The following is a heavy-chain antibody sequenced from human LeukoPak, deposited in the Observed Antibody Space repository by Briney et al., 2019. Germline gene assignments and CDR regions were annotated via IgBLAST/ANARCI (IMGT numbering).Heavy chain of an antibody. CDR3: ARTPRTGTTYDY. J-gene: IGHJ4*02. CDR2: IYYSGST. D-gene: IGHD1-14*01. V-gene: IGHV4-59*01. Sequence: PSETLSLTCTVSGGSINNYYWSWIRQPPGKGLEWIGYIYYSGSTNYNPSLKSRVTISLDTSKNQFSLKLSSVTAADTAVYYCARTPRTGTTYDYWGQGTLVTVSS. CDR1: GGSINNYY.